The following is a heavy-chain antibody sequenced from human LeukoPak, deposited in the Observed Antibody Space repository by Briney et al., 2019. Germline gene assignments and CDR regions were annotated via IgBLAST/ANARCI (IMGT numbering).Heavy chain of an antibody. J-gene: IGHJ5*02. CDR3: AKGGWYHKNWFDP. D-gene: IGHD6-19*01. CDR1: GGSISSSSYY. CDR2: IYYSGST. Sequence: SETLSLTCTVSGGSISSSSYYWGWIRQPPGKGLEWIGSIYYSGSTYYNPSLKSRVTISVDTSKNQFSLKLSSVTAADTAVYYCAKGGWYHKNWFDPWGQGTLVTVSS. V-gene: IGHV4-39*01.